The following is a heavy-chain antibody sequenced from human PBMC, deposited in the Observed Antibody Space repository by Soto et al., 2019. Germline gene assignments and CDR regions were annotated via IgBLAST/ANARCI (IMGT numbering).Heavy chain of an antibody. D-gene: IGHD6-13*01. J-gene: IGHJ4*02. CDR3: ARAHSEQYFDF. CDR2: ISPGGDST. V-gene: IGHV1-46*01. CDR1: GFTFSNYY. Sequence: AASVKVSCKASGFTFSNYYMHWVRQAPEQGLEWMGIISPGGDSTTYAQRFQGRLTMTRDTSTSTVYMDLSSLTSEDTAVYYCARAHSEQYFDFWGQGTLVTVSS.